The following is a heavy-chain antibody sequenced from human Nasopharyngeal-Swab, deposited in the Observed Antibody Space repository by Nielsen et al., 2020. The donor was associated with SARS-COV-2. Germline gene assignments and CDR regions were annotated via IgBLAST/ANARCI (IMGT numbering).Heavy chain of an antibody. CDR1: GFTFSDYY. D-gene: IGHD6-19*01. V-gene: IGHV3-30*18. CDR2: ISYDGSNK. J-gene: IGHJ4*02. CDR3: AKEGRLAVADGEGFDY. Sequence: GESLKISCAASGFTFSDYYMSWIRQAPGKGLEWVAVISYDGSNKYYADSVKGRFTISRDNSKNTLYLQMNSLRAEDTAVYYCAKEGRLAVADGEGFDYWGQGTLVTVSS.